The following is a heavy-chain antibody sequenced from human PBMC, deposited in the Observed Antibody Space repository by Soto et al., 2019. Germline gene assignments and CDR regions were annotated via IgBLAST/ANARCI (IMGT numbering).Heavy chain of an antibody. CDR1: GGSISSSTYY. Sequence: QLQLQESGPGLVKPSETLSLTCTVSGGSISSSTYYWGWIRQPPGKGLEWIGSIYYSGSTYYNPSLKSRVTISVDTSKNQFSLKLSSVTAADTAVYYCAGSIAAAGGAIRYFDYWGQGTLVTVSS. D-gene: IGHD6-13*01. J-gene: IGHJ4*02. CDR2: IYYSGST. V-gene: IGHV4-39*01. CDR3: AGSIAAAGGAIRYFDY.